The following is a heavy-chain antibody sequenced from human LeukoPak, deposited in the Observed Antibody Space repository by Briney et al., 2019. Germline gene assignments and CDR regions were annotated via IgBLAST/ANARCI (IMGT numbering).Heavy chain of an antibody. CDR1: GGSISSGDYY. V-gene: IGHV4-30-4*02. CDR3: ARVPGWATGVTEDTGGFDP. J-gene: IGHJ5*02. Sequence: SETLSFTCTVSGGSISSGDYYWSWIRQPPGKGLEWIGYIYYSGSTYYNPSLKSRVTISVDTSKNQFSLKLSSVTAADTAVYYCARVPGWATGVTEDTGGFDPWGQGTLVTVSS. D-gene: IGHD4-23*01. CDR2: IYYSGST.